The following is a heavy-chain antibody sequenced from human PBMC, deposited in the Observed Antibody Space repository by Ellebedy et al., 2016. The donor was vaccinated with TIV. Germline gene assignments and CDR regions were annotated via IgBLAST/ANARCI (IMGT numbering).Heavy chain of an antibody. V-gene: IGHV3-23*01. Sequence: GESLKISCAASGFTFSDHAMSWVRQTPGKGLEWVSGITPGGGSIHYVDSVKGRFTISRDNSKKTLYLQMNSLRAEDTAVYYCVKLDSSGFYYGRLDYWGQGTLVTVSS. CDR1: GFTFSDHA. J-gene: IGHJ4*02. CDR2: ITPGGGSI. D-gene: IGHD3-22*01. CDR3: VKLDSSGFYYGRLDY.